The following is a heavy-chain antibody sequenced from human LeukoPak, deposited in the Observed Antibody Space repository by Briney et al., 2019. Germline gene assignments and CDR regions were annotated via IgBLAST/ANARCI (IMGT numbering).Heavy chain of an antibody. CDR1: GFTFDDYA. V-gene: IGHV3-43*02. Sequence: GGSLRLSCAASGFTFDDYAMHWVRQAPGKGLEWVSLISGDGGSTYYADSVKGRFTISRDNSKNSLYLQMNSLRTEDTALYYCAKGGYSSGYTNYYYYGMDVWGQGTTVTVSS. J-gene: IGHJ6*02. CDR3: AKGGYSSGYTNYYYYGMDV. CDR2: ISGDGGST. D-gene: IGHD5-18*01.